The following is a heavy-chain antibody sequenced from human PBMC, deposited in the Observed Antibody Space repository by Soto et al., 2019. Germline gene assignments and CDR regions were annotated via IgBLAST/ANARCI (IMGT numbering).Heavy chain of an antibody. J-gene: IGHJ4*02. V-gene: IGHV3-9*01. CDR1: GFTFDDYA. CDR3: AWTYCSSTSCSIGYFVY. D-gene: IGHD2-2*01. CDR2: ISWNSGSI. Sequence: GGSLRLSCAASGFTFDDYAMHWVRQAPGKGLEWVSGISWNSGSIGYADSVKGRFTISRDNAKNSLYLQMNSLRAEDTALYYCAWTYCSSTSCSIGYFVYWGQGTLVTVSS.